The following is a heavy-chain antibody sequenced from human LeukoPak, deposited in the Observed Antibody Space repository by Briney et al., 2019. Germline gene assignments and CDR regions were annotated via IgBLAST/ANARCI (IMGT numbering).Heavy chain of an antibody. CDR2: IRGSGDYT. Sequence: GGSLRLSCAASGFTFSSYAMSWVRQAPGKGLEWVSTIRGSGDYTSYANSVKGRFTISRDNSKNTMYLQMNSLRAEDTAVYYCAKSQTTVTTFLDYWGQGTLLTVSS. J-gene: IGHJ4*02. D-gene: IGHD4-17*01. V-gene: IGHV3-23*01. CDR3: AKSQTTVTTFLDY. CDR1: GFTFSSYA.